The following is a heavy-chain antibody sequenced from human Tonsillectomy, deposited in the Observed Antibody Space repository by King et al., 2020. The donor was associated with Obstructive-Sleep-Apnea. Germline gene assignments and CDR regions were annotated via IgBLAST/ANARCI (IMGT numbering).Heavy chain of an antibody. D-gene: IGHD4-23*01. Sequence: DVQLVESGGGLVQPGGSLRLSCAASGFTVSSNYMSWVRPAPGKGLEWVSVIHSGGSTYYADSVKGRFTISRDNSQNTLYLPMNSLRAEDTAVYYCAGGGGNSILSPFDYWGQGTLVTVSS. J-gene: IGHJ4*02. CDR1: GFTVSSNY. CDR2: IHSGGST. V-gene: IGHV3-66*01. CDR3: AGGGGNSILSPFDY.